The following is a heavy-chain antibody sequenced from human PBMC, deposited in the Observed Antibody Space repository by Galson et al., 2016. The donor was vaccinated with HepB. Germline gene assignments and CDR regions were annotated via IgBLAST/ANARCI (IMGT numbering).Heavy chain of an antibody. CDR1: GFTFSKYT. Sequence: SLRLSCAASGFTFSKYTMHWVRQAPGKGLEWVALIPYDGRNIYYADSVKGQFFISRDNSKNTLYLQMNSLRPEDTAVYYWARDREQQLPDDIFYYYGMDVWGQGTTVTVSS. D-gene: IGHD6-13*01. CDR3: ARDREQQLPDDIFYYYGMDV. V-gene: IGHV3-30*04. J-gene: IGHJ6*02. CDR2: IPYDGRNI.